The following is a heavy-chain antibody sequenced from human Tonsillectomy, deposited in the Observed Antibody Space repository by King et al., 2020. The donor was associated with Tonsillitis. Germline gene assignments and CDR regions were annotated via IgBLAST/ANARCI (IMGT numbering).Heavy chain of an antibody. D-gene: IGHD3-9*01. J-gene: IGHJ4*02. Sequence: VQLVESGGGLVQPGGSLRLSCAASGFTFSSYAMSWVRQAPGKGLEWVSAISGSGGSTYYADSVKGRFTISRDNSKNTLYLQMNSLRAEDTAVYYCAKASLTLYYDILTGYYTAPFDYWGQGTLVTVSS. CDR2: ISGSGGST. CDR3: AKASLTLYYDILTGYYTAPFDY. V-gene: IGHV3-23*04. CDR1: GFTFSSYA.